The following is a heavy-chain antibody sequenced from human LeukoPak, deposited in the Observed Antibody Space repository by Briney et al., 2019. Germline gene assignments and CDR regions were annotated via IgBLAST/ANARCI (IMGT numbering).Heavy chain of an antibody. CDR2: ISSSSSTI. J-gene: IGHJ4*02. CDR1: GFSFSSYE. V-gene: IGHV3-48*03. Sequence: SGGSLRLSCAASGFSFSSYEMNLVRQAPGKGLEWVSYISSSSSTIYYADSVKGRFTISRDNTKNSLYLQMNSLRAEDTAVYYCAKGPTNYYESSGYFYFDYWGQGTLVTVSS. D-gene: IGHD3-22*01. CDR3: AKGPTNYYESSGYFYFDY.